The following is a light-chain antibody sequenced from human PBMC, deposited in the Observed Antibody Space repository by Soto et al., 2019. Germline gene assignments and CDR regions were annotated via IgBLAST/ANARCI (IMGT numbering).Light chain of an antibody. CDR3: QQRFSWPPT. Sequence: EIGLTQSPATLXLSPGXXATXXXRXSQSVSRYLAWYQQKPGQAPRLLIHDTSTRATGVSDTFSGSGSGTEFTLTISSLEPEDFAMYYCQQRFSWPPTFGGGTHVEIK. J-gene: IGKJ4*01. CDR2: DTS. V-gene: IGKV3-11*01. CDR1: QSVSRY.